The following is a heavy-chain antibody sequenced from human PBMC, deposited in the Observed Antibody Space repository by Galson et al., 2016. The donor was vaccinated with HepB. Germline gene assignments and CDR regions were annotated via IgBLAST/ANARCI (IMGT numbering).Heavy chain of an antibody. CDR2: LGHSGGSI. Sequence: SLRLSCAASGFTFSRFGMNWVRQSPGKGLEWVSSLGHSGGSIYYADSVKGRFTISRDNAKNSLYLHMTSLRAEDTAMYYCARDPSASDYFLVWFDPWGQGTLVTVSS. CDR3: ARDPSASDYFLVWFDP. V-gene: IGHV3-21*01. CDR1: GFTFSRFG. D-gene: IGHD3-9*01. J-gene: IGHJ5*02.